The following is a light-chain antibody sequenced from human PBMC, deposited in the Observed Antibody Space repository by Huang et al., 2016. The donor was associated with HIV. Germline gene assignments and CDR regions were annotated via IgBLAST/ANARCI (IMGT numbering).Light chain of an antibody. CDR1: QSVGSN. Sequence: EIVMTQSPATLSVSPGERATLSCRASQSVGSNLDWYQQKPGQAPRLLLYGASTRATGSPARFSGSGSGTEVTLTISSLQSEEFAVYYCQQYNNWPRTFGKGTKVEIK. V-gene: IGKV3-15*01. J-gene: IGKJ1*01. CDR2: GAS. CDR3: QQYNNWPRT.